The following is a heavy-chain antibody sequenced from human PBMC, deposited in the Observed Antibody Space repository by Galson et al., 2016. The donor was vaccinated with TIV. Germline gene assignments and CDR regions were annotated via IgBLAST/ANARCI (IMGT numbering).Heavy chain of an antibody. CDR2: ISDGVNT. V-gene: IGHV3-66*02. CDR3: ARDRVMDATYYYYYYGMDV. Sequence: SLRLSCAASGLSVSVNYMTWVRQAPGKGLEWVSLISDGVNTYYPDSVKGRFTISRDNSKNTLYLQLNSLRVEDTAVYYCARDRVMDATYYYYYYGMDVWGQGTAVTVSS. CDR1: GLSVSVNY. D-gene: IGHD2-8*01. J-gene: IGHJ6*02.